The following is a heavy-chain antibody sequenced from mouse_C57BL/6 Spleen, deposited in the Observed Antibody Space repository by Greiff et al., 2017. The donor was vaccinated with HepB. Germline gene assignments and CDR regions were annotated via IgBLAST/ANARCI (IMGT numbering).Heavy chain of an antibody. J-gene: IGHJ3*01. CDR2: INSDGGST. V-gene: IGHV5-2*01. Sequence: VQLKESGGGLVQPGESLKLSCESNEYEFPSHDMSWVRKTPEKRLELVAAINSDGGSTYYPDTMERRFIISRDNPKKTLYLQISSLRSEDTALYYGARGDGNYAWFAYWGQGTLVTVSA. CDR1: EYEFPSHD. D-gene: IGHD2-1*01. CDR3: ARGDGNYAWFAY.